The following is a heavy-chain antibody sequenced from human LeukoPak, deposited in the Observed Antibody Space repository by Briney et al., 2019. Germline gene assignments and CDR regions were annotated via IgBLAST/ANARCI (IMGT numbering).Heavy chain of an antibody. CDR2: IYYSGST. J-gene: IGHJ5*02. Sequence: PSETLSLTCTVSGGSVSSGSYYWSWIRQPPGKGLEWIGYIYYSGSTNYNPSLKSRVTISVDTSKNQFSLKLSSVTAADTAVYYCAREGVRYCSSTSCYFFWFDPWGQGTLVTVSS. CDR1: GGSVSSGSYY. CDR3: AREGVRYCSSTSCYFFWFDP. V-gene: IGHV4-61*01. D-gene: IGHD2-2*01.